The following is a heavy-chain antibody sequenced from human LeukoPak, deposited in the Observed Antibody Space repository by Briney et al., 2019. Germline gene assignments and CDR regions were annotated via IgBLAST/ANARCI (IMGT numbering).Heavy chain of an antibody. D-gene: IGHD3-3*01. Sequence: SETLSLTCTVSGGSISGYYWSWIRQPPGKGLEWIGYIYYSGSTNYNPSLKSRVTISVDTSKNQFSLKLSSVTAADTAVYYCARGVSNYVDYWGQGTLVTVSS. CDR3: ARGVSNYVDY. CDR1: GGSISGYY. CDR2: IYYSGST. V-gene: IGHV4-59*01. J-gene: IGHJ4*02.